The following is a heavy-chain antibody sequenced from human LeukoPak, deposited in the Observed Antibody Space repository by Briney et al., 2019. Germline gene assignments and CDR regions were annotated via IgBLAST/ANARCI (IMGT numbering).Heavy chain of an antibody. J-gene: IGHJ5*02. D-gene: IGHD1-26*01. CDR3: ARVRSGSYNWFDP. CDR1: GFTFNDFW. V-gene: IGHV3-74*01. CDR2: INTDGSTT. Sequence: GGSLRLSCAASGFTFNDFWMHWVRQAPGKGLVWVSRINTDGSTTSYADSVKGRFTISRDNAKNTLYLQMNSLRAEDTAVYYSARVRSGSYNWFDPWGQGTLVTVSS.